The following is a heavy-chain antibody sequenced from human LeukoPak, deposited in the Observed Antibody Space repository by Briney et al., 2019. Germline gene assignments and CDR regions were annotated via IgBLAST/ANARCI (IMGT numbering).Heavy chain of an antibody. Sequence: SETLSLTCTVSGGSISSYYWTWIRQPPGKGLEWIGYIYYSGTNYNPSLKSRVTISVDTHKNQFSLKLNSVTAADTAVYYCARRVAVAGTHLDYWGQGTLVTVSS. V-gene: IGHV4-59*01. CDR1: GGSISSYY. D-gene: IGHD6-19*01. CDR2: IYYSGT. J-gene: IGHJ4*02. CDR3: ARRVAVAGTHLDY.